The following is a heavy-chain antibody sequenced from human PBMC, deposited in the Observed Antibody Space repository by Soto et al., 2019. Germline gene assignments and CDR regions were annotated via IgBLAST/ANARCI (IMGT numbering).Heavy chain of an antibody. CDR3: ARDYYDSSGYAWS. J-gene: IGHJ4*02. Sequence: EVQLVETGGGLIQPGGSLRLSCAASGFTVSSNYMSWVRQAPGKGLEWVSVIYSGGSTYYADSVKGRFTISRDNSKNTLYLQMTSLRAEDTAVYYCARDYYDSSGYAWSWCQGTLVTVSS. CDR2: IYSGGST. CDR1: GFTVSSNY. D-gene: IGHD3-22*01. V-gene: IGHV3-53*02.